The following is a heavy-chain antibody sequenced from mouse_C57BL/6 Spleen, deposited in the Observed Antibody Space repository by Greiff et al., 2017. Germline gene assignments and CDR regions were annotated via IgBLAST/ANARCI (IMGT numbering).Heavy chain of an antibody. CDR3: ASSFYYGSSQYYFDY. Sequence: VQLQQSGPELVKPGASVKISCKASGYAFSSSWMNWVKQRPGKGLEWIGRIYPGDGDTNYNGKFKGKATLTADKSSSTAYMQLSSLTSEDSAVYFCASSFYYGSSQYYFDYWGQGTTLTVSS. V-gene: IGHV1-82*01. CDR1: GYAFSSSW. CDR2: IYPGDGDT. J-gene: IGHJ2*01. D-gene: IGHD1-1*01.